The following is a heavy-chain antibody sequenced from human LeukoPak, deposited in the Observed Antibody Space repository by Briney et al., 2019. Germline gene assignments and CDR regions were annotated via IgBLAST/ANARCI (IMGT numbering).Heavy chain of an antibody. CDR2: IYPSGST. CDR1: GGFISRLY. J-gene: IGHJ4*02. V-gene: IGHV4-4*07. CDR3: ARVGGYKYDTTAYYYFDY. D-gene: IGHD3-22*01. Sequence: SETLSLTCTVSGGFISRLYWSWIRQPAGKGLEWVGRIYPSGSTNYNPSLKSRVTMSVDTSKNQFSLNLSSVTAADTAVYYCARVGGYKYDTTAYYYFDYWGQGTLVTVSS.